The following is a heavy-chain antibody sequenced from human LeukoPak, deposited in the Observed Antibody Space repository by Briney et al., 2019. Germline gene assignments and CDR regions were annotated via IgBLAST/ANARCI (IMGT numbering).Heavy chain of an antibody. J-gene: IGHJ4*02. Sequence: GGSLRLSCAASGFTFSSYAMSWVRQAPGKGLEWVSVIYSGGSTYYADSVKGRFTISRDNSKNTLYLQMNSLRAEDTAVYYCARGHLAYCGGDCYSLNSYYFDYWGQGTLVTVSS. CDR2: IYSGGST. V-gene: IGHV3-66*01. CDR3: ARGHLAYCGGDCYSLNSYYFDY. CDR1: GFTFSSYA. D-gene: IGHD2-21*02.